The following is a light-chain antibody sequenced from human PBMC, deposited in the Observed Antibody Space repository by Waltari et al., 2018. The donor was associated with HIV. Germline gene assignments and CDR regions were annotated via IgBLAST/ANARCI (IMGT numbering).Light chain of an antibody. CDR3: QQYLGSPRT. Sequence: EIVLTQSPGTLSLSPGERATLSCRASERIDTTFLAWYQQKRGQAPRLLIFGASRRATGIPDRFSGSGSGTDFTLTIDRLDPEDFAVYYCQQYLGSPRTFGQGTKVEIK. CDR2: GAS. J-gene: IGKJ1*01. CDR1: ERIDTTF. V-gene: IGKV3-20*01.